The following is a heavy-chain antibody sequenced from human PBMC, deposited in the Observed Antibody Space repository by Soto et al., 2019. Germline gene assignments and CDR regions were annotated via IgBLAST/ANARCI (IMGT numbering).Heavy chain of an antibody. Sequence: GGSLRVSCAASGFTFISYAMSWVRQAPWKGLEWVSAISGSGGSTYYADSVKGRFTISRDNSKNTLYLQMNSLRAEDTAVYYCAKIRLYSSSWYGLEFDICGQGTMLTIS. J-gene: IGHJ3*02. CDR2: ISGSGGST. CDR3: AKIRLYSSSWYGLEFDI. D-gene: IGHD6-13*01. V-gene: IGHV3-23*01. CDR1: GFTFISYA.